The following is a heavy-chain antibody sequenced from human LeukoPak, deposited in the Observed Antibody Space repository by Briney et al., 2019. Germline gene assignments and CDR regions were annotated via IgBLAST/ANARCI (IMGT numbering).Heavy chain of an antibody. CDR2: INHSGST. D-gene: IGHD3-3*01. Sequence: SETLSLTCTVSGDSVSNGNYYWSWLRQPPGKGLEWIGEINHSGSTNYNPSLKSRVTISVDTSKNQFSLKLSSVTAADTAVYYCARGARQSPYDFWSGSANWFDPWGQGTLVTVSS. CDR3: ARGARQSPYDFWSGSANWFDP. J-gene: IGHJ5*02. V-gene: IGHV4-34*01. CDR1: GDSVSNGNYY.